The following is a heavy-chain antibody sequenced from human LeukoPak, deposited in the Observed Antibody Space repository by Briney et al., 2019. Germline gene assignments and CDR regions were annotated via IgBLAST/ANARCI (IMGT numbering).Heavy chain of an antibody. V-gene: IGHV3-74*01. D-gene: IGHD1-26*01. J-gene: IGHJ4*02. CDR3: ARDQRGVGATSDYFDY. Sequence: PGGSLRLSCAASGFTFSSYWMHWVRQAPGKGLVWVSRINSDGSSTSYADSVKGRFTISRDNAKNSLYLQMNSLRAEDTAVYYCARDQRGVGATSDYFDYWGQGTLVTVSS. CDR1: GFTFSSYW. CDR2: INSDGSST.